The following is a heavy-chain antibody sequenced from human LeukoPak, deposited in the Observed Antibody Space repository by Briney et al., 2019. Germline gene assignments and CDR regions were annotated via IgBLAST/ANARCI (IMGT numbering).Heavy chain of an antibody. Sequence: ASVKVSCKVSGYTLTELSMHWVRQAPGKGLEWMGGFDPEDGETIYAQKFQGRVTMTEDTSTDTAYMELSILRSEDTAVYYCATDTPRGDWCFDYWGQGTLVTVSS. V-gene: IGHV1-24*01. CDR1: GYTLTELS. J-gene: IGHJ4*02. CDR2: FDPEDGET. CDR3: ATDTPRGDWCFDY. D-gene: IGHD2-21*02.